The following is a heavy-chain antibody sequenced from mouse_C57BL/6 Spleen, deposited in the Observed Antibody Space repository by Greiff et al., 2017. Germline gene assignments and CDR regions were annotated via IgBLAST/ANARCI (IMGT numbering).Heavy chain of an antibody. CDR3: ARVAHYYGSSYEYFDV. Sequence: ESGPGLVKPSQSLSLTCSVTGYSITSGYYWNWIRQFPGNKLEWMGYISYDGSNNYNPSLKNRISITRDTSKNQFFLKLNSVTTEDTATYYCARVAHYYGSSYEYFDVWGTGTTVTVSS. CDR1: GYSITSGYY. V-gene: IGHV3-6*01. J-gene: IGHJ1*03. D-gene: IGHD1-1*01. CDR2: ISYDGSN.